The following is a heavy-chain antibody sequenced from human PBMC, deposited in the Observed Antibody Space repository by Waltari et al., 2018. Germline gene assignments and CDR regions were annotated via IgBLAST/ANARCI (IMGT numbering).Heavy chain of an antibody. CDR1: GFTFSNFG. V-gene: IGHV3-48*03. J-gene: IGHJ6*03. CDR2: ISSGITL. D-gene: IGHD1-26*01. Sequence: VNLVESGGGVVQPGGSLRLSCATSGFTFSNFGMHWVRQAPGKGLESVSYISSGITLYDADSVKGRFTSSRDNARNSLFLQMTSLRVEDTAVYYCARRGGIVTPLDVWGKGTTVTVSS. CDR3: ARRGGIVTPLDV.